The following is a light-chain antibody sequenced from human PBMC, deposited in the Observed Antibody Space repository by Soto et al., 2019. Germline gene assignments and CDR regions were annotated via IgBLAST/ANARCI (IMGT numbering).Light chain of an antibody. V-gene: IGLV2-14*01. CDR2: DVS. CDR1: NSDVGGYNY. Sequence: QSVLTQPASVSGSPGQSITISCSGTNSDVGGYNYVSWYQQHPGKAPKLMIYDVSYRPSGISNRFSGSKSDNTASLTISGLQAEDEADYYCSSYTTSSLYVFGTGTKV. J-gene: IGLJ1*01. CDR3: SSYTTSSLYV.